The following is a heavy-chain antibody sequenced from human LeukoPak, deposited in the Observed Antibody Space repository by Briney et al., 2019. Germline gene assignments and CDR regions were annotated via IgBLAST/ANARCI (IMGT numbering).Heavy chain of an antibody. Sequence: GGSLRLSCAASGFTFSSYAMSWVRQAPGKGLEWVSAISGSGGSTYYADSVKGRFTISRGNSKNTLYLQMNSLRAGDTAVYYCAKDIRVTQNSLDYWGQGTLVTVSS. CDR2: ISGSGGST. D-gene: IGHD2-21*02. V-gene: IGHV3-23*01. CDR1: GFTFSSYA. J-gene: IGHJ4*02. CDR3: AKDIRVTQNSLDY.